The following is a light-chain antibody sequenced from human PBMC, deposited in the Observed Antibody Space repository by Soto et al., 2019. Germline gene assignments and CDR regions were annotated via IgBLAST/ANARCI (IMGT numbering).Light chain of an antibody. J-gene: IGLJ2*01. CDR3: CSYAGRFILV. CDR2: DVS. V-gene: IGLV2-11*01. Sequence: QSALTQPRSVSGSRGQSVTISCTGTSTDVGAYNYVSWYQQHPGKAPKLMVYDVSKRPSGVPDRFSGSKSGNTASLTISGLQAEDEADYYCCSYAGRFILVFGGGTKLTVL. CDR1: STDVGAYNY.